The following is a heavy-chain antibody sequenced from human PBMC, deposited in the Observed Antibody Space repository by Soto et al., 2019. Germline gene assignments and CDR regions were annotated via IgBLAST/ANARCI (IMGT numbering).Heavy chain of an antibody. D-gene: IGHD6-19*01. V-gene: IGHV3-11*06. J-gene: IGHJ4*02. CDR1: GFTFSDYY. CDR2: ISSSSSYT. CDR3: ARHRGAVAGTGVFDY. Sequence: QVQLVESGGGLVQPGGSLRLSCAASGFTFSDYYMSWIRQAPGKGLEWVSYISSSSSYTNYADSVKGRFTISRDNAKNSLYLQMNSLRAEDTAVYYCARHRGAVAGTGVFDYWGQGTLVTVSS.